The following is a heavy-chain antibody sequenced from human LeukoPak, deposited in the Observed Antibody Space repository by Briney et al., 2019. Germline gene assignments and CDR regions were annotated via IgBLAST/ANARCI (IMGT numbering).Heavy chain of an antibody. CDR1: GGSFSGYY. Sequence: KPSETLSLTCAVYGGSFSGYYWSWIRQPPGKGLEWIGEINHSGSTNYNPSLKSRVTISVDTSKNQFSLKLSSVTAADTAVYYCARRSGYDYVWGSYRSTKGPYYFDYWGQGTLVTVSS. CDR3: ARRSGYDYVWGSYRSTKGPYYFDY. CDR2: INHSGST. V-gene: IGHV4-34*01. D-gene: IGHD3-16*02. J-gene: IGHJ4*02.